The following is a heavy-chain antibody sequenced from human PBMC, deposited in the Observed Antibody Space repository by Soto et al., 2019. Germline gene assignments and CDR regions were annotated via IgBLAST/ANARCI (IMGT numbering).Heavy chain of an antibody. V-gene: IGHV4-34*01. CDR2: INHSGST. CDR1: GGSFSGYY. D-gene: IGHD2-21*02. CDR3: ARGRRGDCYY. J-gene: IGHJ4*02. Sequence: QVQLQQWGAGLLKPSETLSLTCAVYGGSFSGYYWSWIRQPPGKGLEWIGEINHSGSTNYNPSLKSRVTISVDASKNQFALKLSSVTAADTAVYYCARGRRGDCYYCVQGTLVTVSS.